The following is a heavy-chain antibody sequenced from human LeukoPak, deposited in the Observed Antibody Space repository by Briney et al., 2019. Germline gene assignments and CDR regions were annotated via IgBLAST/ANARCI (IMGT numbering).Heavy chain of an antibody. CDR1: GYSISSGYY. CDR3: ARDLLWFGDYIDY. Sequence: SETLSLTCAVSGYSISSGYYWGWIRPLPAKGLEWIGSIYHSGSTYYNPSLKSRVTISVDTSKNQFSLKLSSVTAADTAVYYCARDLLWFGDYIDYWGQGTLVTVSS. D-gene: IGHD3-10*01. V-gene: IGHV4-38-2*02. J-gene: IGHJ4*02. CDR2: IYHSGST.